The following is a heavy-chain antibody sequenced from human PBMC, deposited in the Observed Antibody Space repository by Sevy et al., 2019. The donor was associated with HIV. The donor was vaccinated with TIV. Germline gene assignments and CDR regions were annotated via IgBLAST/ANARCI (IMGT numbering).Heavy chain of an antibody. V-gene: IGHV3-7*03. CDR2: IKRDGSEK. Sequence: GGCLRLSCAASGFTFSSYWMSWVRQAPGKGLEWVDNIKRDGSEKYYVDAVKGRFTISRDNAKNSLYLQMNSLRAEDTAVYYCARDCSSTSCLWGLDVWGQGTTVTVSS. D-gene: IGHD2-2*01. J-gene: IGHJ6*02. CDR1: GFTFSSYW. CDR3: ARDCSSTSCLWGLDV.